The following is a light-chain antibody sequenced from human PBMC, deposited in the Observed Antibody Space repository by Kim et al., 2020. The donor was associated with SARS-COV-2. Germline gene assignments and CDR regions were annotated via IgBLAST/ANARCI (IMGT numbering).Light chain of an antibody. V-gene: IGKV3-11*01. CDR2: DAS. J-gene: IGKJ2*01. CDR3: QQRSNWMFT. Sequence: EIVLTQSPATLSLSPGERATLSCRASQSVSSQLAWYQQRPGQAPRLLIYDASNRATGIPARFTVSGSGTDFTLTISSLESEDFAVYYCQQRSNWMFTFGQGTKLEI. CDR1: QSVSSQ.